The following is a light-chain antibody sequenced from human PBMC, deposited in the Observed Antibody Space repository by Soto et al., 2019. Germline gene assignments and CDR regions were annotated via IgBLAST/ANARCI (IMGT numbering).Light chain of an antibody. V-gene: IGLV2-14*01. Sequence: QSVLAQPASVSGSPGQSIAISCTGTTSDVGGYNYVSWCQQHPGKVPKLLIHEVSNRPSGVSNRFSGSKPGNTASLTISGLQAEDEADYYCLSKTRTISYVFGTGTKVTVL. J-gene: IGLJ1*01. CDR1: TSDVGGYNY. CDR2: EVS. CDR3: LSKTRTISYV.